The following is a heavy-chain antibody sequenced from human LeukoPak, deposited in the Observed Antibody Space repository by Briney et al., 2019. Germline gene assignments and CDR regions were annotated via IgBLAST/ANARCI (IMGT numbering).Heavy chain of an antibody. Sequence: PSETLSLTCTVSGGSISSHYWTWIRQAPGKGLEWIGYVYYSVSSNYNPSLKSRVSISQDTSKNQVSLKLSSVTAADTAVYYCARQERCHYHHLDVCGKGTMVTV. D-gene: IGHD5-24*01. CDR2: VYYSVSS. J-gene: IGHJ6*03. CDR1: GGSISSHY. V-gene: IGHV4-59*08. CDR3: ARQERCHYHHLDV.